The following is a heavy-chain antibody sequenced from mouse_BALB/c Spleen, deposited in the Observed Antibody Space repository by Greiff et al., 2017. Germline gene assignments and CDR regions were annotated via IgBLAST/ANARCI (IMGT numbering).Heavy chain of an antibody. Sequence: EVQLVESGPELVKPGASVKISCKASGYSFTGYFMNWVKQSHGKSLEWIGRINPYNGDTFYNQKFKGKATVTVDKSSSTAHMELLSLTSEDSAVYYCGGSGNTVVESYAMDYWGQGTSVTVSS. CDR3: GGSGNTVVESYAMDY. D-gene: IGHD1-1*01. V-gene: IGHV1-37*01. CDR1: GYSFTGYF. CDR2: INPYNGDT. J-gene: IGHJ4*01.